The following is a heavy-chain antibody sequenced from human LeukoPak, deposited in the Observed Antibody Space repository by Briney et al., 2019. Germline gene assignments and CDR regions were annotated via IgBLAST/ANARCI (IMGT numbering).Heavy chain of an antibody. V-gene: IGHV5-51*03. CDR2: IYPGDSDT. CDR1: GYSFTSYW. J-gene: IGHJ3*02. CDR3: ARPLRGFWSGPSNDAFDI. Sequence: PGESLKISCKGSGYSFTSYWIGWVRQMPGKGLEWMGIIYPGDSDTRYSPSFQGQVTISADKSISTAYLQWSSLKASDTAMYYCARPLRGFWSGPSNDAFDIWGQGTMVTVSS. D-gene: IGHD3-3*01.